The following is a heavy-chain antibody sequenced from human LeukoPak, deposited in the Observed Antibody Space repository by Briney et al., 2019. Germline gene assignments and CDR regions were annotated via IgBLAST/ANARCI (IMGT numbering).Heavy chain of an antibody. CDR3: AKYSSSWFDY. V-gene: IGHV3-30*18. J-gene: IGHJ4*02. Sequence: GGSLRLSCAASGFTFSSYGMHWVRQAPGKGLEWVAVISYDGSNKYYADSVKGRFTISRDNSKNTLYLQMNSLRAEDTAVYYCAKYSSSWFDYWGQGTLVTVSS. D-gene: IGHD6-13*01. CDR2: ISYDGSNK. CDR1: GFTFSSYG.